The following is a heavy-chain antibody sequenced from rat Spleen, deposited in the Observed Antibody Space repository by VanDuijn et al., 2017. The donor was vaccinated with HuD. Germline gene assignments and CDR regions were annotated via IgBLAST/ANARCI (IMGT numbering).Heavy chain of an antibody. CDR3: ARGAVADY. J-gene: IGHJ2*01. D-gene: IGHD1-1*01. Sequence: VQLVESGGGLVQPGRSLKLSCAASGFTFSDYNMAWVRQAPKKGLEWVATISYDGSSTYYRDSVKGRFTISRDNAKNTLYLQMDRLRSEDTATYYCARGAVADYWGQGVMVTVSS. CDR1: GFTFSDYN. CDR2: ISYDGSST. V-gene: IGHV5-7*01.